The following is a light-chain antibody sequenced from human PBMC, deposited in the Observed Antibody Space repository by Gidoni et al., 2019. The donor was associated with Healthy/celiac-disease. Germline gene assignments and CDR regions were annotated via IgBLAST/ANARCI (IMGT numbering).Light chain of an antibody. J-gene: IGKJ4*01. CDR3: QQRSNWQLT. Sequence: EIVLTQSPATLSLSPGDRATLSCRASQSVSSYLAWYHQKPGQAPRLLIYDASNRATGIPARFSGSGSGTDFTLTISSLEPEDFAVYYCQQRSNWQLTFGGGTKVEIK. V-gene: IGKV3-11*01. CDR2: DAS. CDR1: QSVSSY.